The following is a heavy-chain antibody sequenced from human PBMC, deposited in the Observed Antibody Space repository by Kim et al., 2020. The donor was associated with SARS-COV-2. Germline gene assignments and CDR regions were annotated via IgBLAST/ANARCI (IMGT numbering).Heavy chain of an antibody. CDR1: GNTFNTYD. V-gene: IGHV1-8*01. CDR3: VRGHDYGDFGFYSWFAP. Sequence: ASVKVSCTSSGNTFNTYDFNWVRQATGQGLEWMGWLNPSSGNTLYAQNFQGRVAMTRDRSKNTVYMEMSSLRPEDTAIYYCVRGHDYGDFGFYSWFAPWG. D-gene: IGHD4-17*01. CDR2: LNPSSGNT. J-gene: IGHJ5*02.